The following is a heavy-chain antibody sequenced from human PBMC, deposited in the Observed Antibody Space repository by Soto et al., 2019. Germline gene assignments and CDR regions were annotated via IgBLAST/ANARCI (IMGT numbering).Heavy chain of an antibody. D-gene: IGHD3-16*02. CDR3: ARGRYYDYIWGSYRPVYFDY. V-gene: IGHV4-34*01. J-gene: IGHJ4*02. CDR1: GGSFRGYY. CDR2: INHSGST. Sequence: PSVTLSLPCAVYGGSFRGYYWSWIRQPPGKGLEWIGEINHSGSTNYNPSLKSRVTISVDTSKNQFSLKLSSVTAADTAVYYCARGRYYDYIWGSYRPVYFDYWGQGTLVTVSS.